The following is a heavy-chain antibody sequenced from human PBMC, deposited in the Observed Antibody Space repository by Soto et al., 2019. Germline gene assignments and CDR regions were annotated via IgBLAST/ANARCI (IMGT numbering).Heavy chain of an antibody. CDR2: IWYDGSNK. Sequence: QVQLVESGGGVVQPGRSLRLSCAASGFTFSSYGIHWVRQAPGTGLEWVAVIWYDGSNKYYADSVMGRFTISRDTSGNTLYLQGYRPSAEDSAVYCCARYGYGSGWYDLDYCGQGTLVTVAS. J-gene: IGHJ4*02. D-gene: IGHD6-19*01. CDR3: ARYGYGSGWYDLDY. CDR1: GFTFSSYG. V-gene: IGHV3-33*01.